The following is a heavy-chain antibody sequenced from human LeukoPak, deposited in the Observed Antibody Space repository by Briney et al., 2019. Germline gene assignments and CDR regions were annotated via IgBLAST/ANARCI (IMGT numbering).Heavy chain of an antibody. J-gene: IGHJ5*02. D-gene: IGHD6-13*01. Sequence: PGRSLRLSCAASGLTFSSYGMHWVRQAPGKGLGWVAVIWYDGSNKYHADSVQGRFTISRDNTKNTLYLRMNSLRVEDTAVYYCTREGAAGTCVYWCWFDPWGQGTLVTVSS. CDR3: TREGAAGTCVYWCWFDP. CDR1: GLTFSSYG. CDR2: IWYDGSNK. V-gene: IGHV3-33*01.